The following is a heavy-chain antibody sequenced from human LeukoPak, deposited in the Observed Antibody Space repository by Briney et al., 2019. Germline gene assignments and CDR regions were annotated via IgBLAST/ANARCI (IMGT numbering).Heavy chain of an antibody. CDR2: ISSSGSTI. J-gene: IGHJ4*02. CDR1: GFTFSDYY. V-gene: IGHV3-11*04. D-gene: IGHD4-17*01. CDR3: ARRLRRNYFDY. Sequence: GGSLRLSCAASGFTFSDYYMSWIRQAQGKGLEWVSYISSSGSTIYYADSVKGRFTISRDNAKNSLYLQMNSLRAEDTAVYYCARRLRRNYFDYWGQGTLVTVSS.